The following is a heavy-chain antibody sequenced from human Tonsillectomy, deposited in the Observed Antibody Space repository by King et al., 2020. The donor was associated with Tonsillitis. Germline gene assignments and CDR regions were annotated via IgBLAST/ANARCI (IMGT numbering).Heavy chain of an antibody. CDR3: AKDFTLIRGVVDAFDI. V-gene: IGHV3-23*04. Sequence: EVQLVESGGGLVQPGGSLRLSCAASGFTFSSYAMNWVRQAPGKGLEWVSGISGSGGSTYYADSVKGRFTISRDNSKSTLYLQMNSLRAEDTAIYYCAKDFTLIRGVVDAFDIWGQGTMVTVSS. J-gene: IGHJ3*02. CDR1: GFTFSSYA. D-gene: IGHD3-10*01. CDR2: ISGSGGST.